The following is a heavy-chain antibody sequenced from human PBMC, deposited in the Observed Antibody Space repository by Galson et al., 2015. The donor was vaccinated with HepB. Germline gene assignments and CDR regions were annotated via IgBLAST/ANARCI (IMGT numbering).Heavy chain of an antibody. D-gene: IGHD3-22*01. CDR1: GYTFTSYG. V-gene: IGHV1-18*01. J-gene: IGHJ6*02. Sequence: SVKVSCKASGYTFTSYGISWVRQAPGQGLEWMGWISAYNGNTNYAQKLQGRVTMTTDTSTSTAYMELRSLRSDDTAVYYCASEVDYYDSSGYYYGYYYGMDVWGQ. CDR3: ASEVDYYDSSGYYYGYYYGMDV. CDR2: ISAYNGNT.